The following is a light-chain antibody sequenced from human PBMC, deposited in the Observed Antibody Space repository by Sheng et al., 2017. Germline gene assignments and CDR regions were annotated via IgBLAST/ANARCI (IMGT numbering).Light chain of an antibody. CDR1: QSISRY. Sequence: EIVLTQSPATLSLSPGERATLSCRASQSISRYLAWYQQKPGQTPRLLIYDASNWASGTPARFSGSGSGTDFTLTISSLEPEDFAVYYCQQRNNWPPITFGQGTRLEIK. J-gene: IGKJ5*01. V-gene: IGKV3-11*01. CDR2: DAS. CDR3: QQRNNWPPIT.